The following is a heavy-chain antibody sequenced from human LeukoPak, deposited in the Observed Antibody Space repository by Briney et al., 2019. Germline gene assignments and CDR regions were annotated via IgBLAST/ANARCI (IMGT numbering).Heavy chain of an antibody. Sequence: GASVKVSCKASGYAFTSYGISWVRQAPGQGLEWVGWISAYNGNTNYAQKLQGRVTMTTDTSTSTAYMELRSLRSDDTAVYYCAREGRLKYYDFWSGYSVLGSAGEIDYWGQGTLVTVSS. CDR1: GYAFTSYG. CDR2: ISAYNGNT. V-gene: IGHV1-18*01. CDR3: AREGRLKYYDFWSGYSVLGSAGEIDY. D-gene: IGHD3-3*01. J-gene: IGHJ4*02.